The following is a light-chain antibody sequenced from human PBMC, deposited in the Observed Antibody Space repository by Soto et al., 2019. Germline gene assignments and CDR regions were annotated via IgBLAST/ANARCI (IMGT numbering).Light chain of an antibody. CDR2: SGS. V-gene: IGKV3-15*01. CDR1: QSLISS. J-gene: IGKJ4*01. CDR3: QQYNKWPLT. Sequence: ETVLTQSPATVSVSPGERVTLSCRSSQSLISSLAWYQQKPGQAPRLLIYSGSTRATGIPGRFSGRGSGTEFTLVISSLQPEDFAVYYCQQYNKWPLTFGGGTQVEV.